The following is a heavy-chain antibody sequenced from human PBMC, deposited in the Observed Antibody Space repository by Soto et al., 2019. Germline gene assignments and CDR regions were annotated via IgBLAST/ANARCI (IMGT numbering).Heavy chain of an antibody. V-gene: IGHV3-23*01. J-gene: IGHJ4*02. D-gene: IGHD3-16*02. Sequence: GGSLRLSCAASGFTFSSYAMSWVRQAPGKGLEWVSAISGSGGSTYYADSVKGRFTISRDNSKNTLYLQMNSLRAEDTAVYYCAKDYHYDYVWGSYRYLDYWGQGTLVTVSS. CDR1: GFTFSSYA. CDR3: AKDYHYDYVWGSYRYLDY. CDR2: ISGSGGST.